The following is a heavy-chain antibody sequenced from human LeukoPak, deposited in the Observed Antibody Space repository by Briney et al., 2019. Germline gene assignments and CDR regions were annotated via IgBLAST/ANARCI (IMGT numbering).Heavy chain of an antibody. V-gene: IGHV4-59*01. CDR3: ASFSGGNSDAFDI. Sequence: PSETLSLTCTVSGGSISSYYWIWIRQPPGKGLEWIGYIYYSGSTNYNPSLKSRVTISVDTSKNQFSLKLSSVTAADTAVYYCASFSGGNSDAFDIWGQGTMVTVSS. CDR1: GGSISSYY. J-gene: IGHJ3*02. D-gene: IGHD4-23*01. CDR2: IYYSGST.